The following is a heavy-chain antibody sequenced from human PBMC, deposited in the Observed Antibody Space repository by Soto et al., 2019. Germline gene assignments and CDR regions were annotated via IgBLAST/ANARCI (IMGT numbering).Heavy chain of an antibody. CDR3: ASAPYYSSGSRYYFDY. D-gene: IGHD3-10*01. Sequence: QVQLQESGPGLVKPSQTLSLTCTVSGGSISSGGYYCSWIRQHPGKGLEWIGYVYYSGSTYYNPALRSRVTISVDTSKHPVSLKLSSVTASDTAVYYCASAPYYSSGSRYYFDYWGQGTLVTVSS. CDR1: GGSISSGGYY. V-gene: IGHV4-31*03. CDR2: VYYSGST. J-gene: IGHJ4*02.